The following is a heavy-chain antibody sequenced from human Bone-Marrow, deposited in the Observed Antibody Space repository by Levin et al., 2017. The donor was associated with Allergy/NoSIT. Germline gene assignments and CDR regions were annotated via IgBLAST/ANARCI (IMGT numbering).Heavy chain of an antibody. CDR2: IYYSGST. D-gene: IGHD6-13*01. V-gene: IGHV4-59*08. Sequence: PSETLSLTCTVSGGSISSYYWSWIRQPPGKGLEWIGYIYYSGSTNYNPSLKSRVTISVDTSKNQFSLKLSSVTAADTAVYYCARRHSSSRNNWFDPWGQGTLVTVSS. CDR3: ARRHSSSRNNWFDP. J-gene: IGHJ5*02. CDR1: GGSISSYY.